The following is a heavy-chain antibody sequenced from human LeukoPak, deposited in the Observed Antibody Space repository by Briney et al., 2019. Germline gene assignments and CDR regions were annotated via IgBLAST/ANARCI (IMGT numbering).Heavy chain of an antibody. CDR2: INAGNGNT. CDR3: AREYSSSWYCAFDI. V-gene: IGHV1-3*01. J-gene: IGHJ3*02. CDR1: GYTFTSYA. D-gene: IGHD6-13*01. Sequence: ASVKVSCKASGYTFTSYAMHWVRQAPGQRLEWMGWINAGNGNTKYSRKFQGRVTITRDTSASTAYMELSSLRSEDTAVYYCAREYSSSWYCAFDIWGQGTMVTVSS.